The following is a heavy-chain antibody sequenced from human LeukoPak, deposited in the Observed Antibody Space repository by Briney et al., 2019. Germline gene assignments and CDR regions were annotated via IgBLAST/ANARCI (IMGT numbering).Heavy chain of an antibody. CDR3: ARARYGGNYYFDY. V-gene: IGHV3-53*01. J-gene: IGHJ4*02. CDR2: IYSGGST. CDR1: GFTVSSNY. D-gene: IGHD4-23*01. Sequence: GGSLRLSCAASGFTVSSNYMSWVRQAPGKGLEWVSVIYSGGSTYYADSVKGRFTISRDNAKNTLYLQMNSLRAEDTAVYYCARARYGGNYYFDYWGQGTLVTVSS.